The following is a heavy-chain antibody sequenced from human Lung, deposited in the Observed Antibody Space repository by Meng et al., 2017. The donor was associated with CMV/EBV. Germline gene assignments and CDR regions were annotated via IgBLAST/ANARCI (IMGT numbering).Heavy chain of an antibody. Sequence: SETLSLTCTVYGGSFSGYYWSWIRQPPGKGLEWIGEINHSGSTNYNPSLKSRVTISVDTSKNQFSLKLSSVTAADTAVYYCARGAWNYGGVFAYWGQGTLVTVSS. CDR1: GGSFSGYY. D-gene: IGHD1-7*01. CDR2: INHSGST. CDR3: ARGAWNYGGVFAY. J-gene: IGHJ4*02. V-gene: IGHV4-34*01.